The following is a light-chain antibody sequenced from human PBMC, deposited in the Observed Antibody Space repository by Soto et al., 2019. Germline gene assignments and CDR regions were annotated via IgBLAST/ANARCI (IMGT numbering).Light chain of an antibody. CDR1: QSINSN. CDR2: DAS. Sequence: DIQLTQSPSSLSASVGDRVTITCRTSQSINSNLDWYQQKPGKAPRLLIYDASSRHSGVPARFSGSGSGTEFTLTISSLQSEDFAVYYCQHYNNWPYTFGQGTKVDIK. V-gene: IGKV1-39*01. J-gene: IGKJ2*01. CDR3: QHYNNWPYT.